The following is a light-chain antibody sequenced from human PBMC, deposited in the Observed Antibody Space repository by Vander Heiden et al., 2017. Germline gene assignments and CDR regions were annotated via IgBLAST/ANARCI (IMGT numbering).Light chain of an antibody. J-gene: IGKJ1*01. CDR1: QSISSW. CDR3: QHQRT. V-gene: IGKV1-5*03. Sequence: DIQMPQSPSTLSASVGDRVTITCRASQSISSWLAWYQQKPGKAPKLLIYKASSVESGVPSRVSGSGSGTEFTLTISSLQPDDFATYYCQHQRTFGQGTKVEIK. CDR2: KAS.